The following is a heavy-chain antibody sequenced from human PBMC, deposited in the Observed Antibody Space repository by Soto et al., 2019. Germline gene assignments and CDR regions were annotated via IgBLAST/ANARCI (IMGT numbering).Heavy chain of an antibody. Sequence: QVQLVQSGAEVKKPGSSVKVSCKASGGTFSSYAISWVRQAPGQGLEWMGGIIPIFGTANYAQKFQGRVTITADKSTSTAYMELSSLRSEDTAVYYCARDTPPYYDILTGRDRYYGMDVWGQGTTVTVSS. V-gene: IGHV1-69*06. CDR1: GGTFSSYA. CDR2: IIPIFGTA. D-gene: IGHD3-9*01. J-gene: IGHJ6*02. CDR3: ARDTPPYYDILTGRDRYYGMDV.